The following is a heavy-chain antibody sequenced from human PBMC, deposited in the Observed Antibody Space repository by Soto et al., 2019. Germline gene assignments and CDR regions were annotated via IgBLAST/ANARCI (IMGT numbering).Heavy chain of an antibody. J-gene: IGHJ4*02. CDR2: ISYDGSSK. D-gene: IGHD6-19*01. CDR3: ARDAVAMDY. CDR1: EFTISSYA. V-gene: IGHV3-30-3*01. Sequence: GGSLRLSCAASEFTISSYAIHWVRQAPGKGLEWVAVISYDGSSKYNSDSVKGPFTISRDKSKNTVYLQMHSLTVEDTAVYYCARDAVAMDYWGRGTLVTVSS.